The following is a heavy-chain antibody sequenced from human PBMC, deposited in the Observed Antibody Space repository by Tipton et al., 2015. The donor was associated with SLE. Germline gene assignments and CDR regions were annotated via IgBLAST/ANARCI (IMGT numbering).Heavy chain of an antibody. CDR2: IWYDGSNK. CDR3: ARRGLTFNYYYYMGV. CDR1: GFTFSSYG. D-gene: IGHD1-20*01. Sequence: RPLRLSCAASGFTFSSYGMHWVRQAPGKGLEWVAVIWYDGSNKYYADSVKGRFTISRDNSKNTLYLQMNSLRAEDTAVYYCARRGLTFNYYYYMGVWGTGTTVTVSS. J-gene: IGHJ6*03. V-gene: IGHV3-33*01.